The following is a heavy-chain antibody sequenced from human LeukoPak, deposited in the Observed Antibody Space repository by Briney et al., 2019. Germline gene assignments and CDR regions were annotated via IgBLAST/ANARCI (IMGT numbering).Heavy chain of an antibody. D-gene: IGHD6-13*01. CDR2: IYYSGST. V-gene: IGHV4-39*01. J-gene: IGHJ5*02. CDR1: GGSISSSSYY. Sequence: SETLSLTCTVSGGSISSSSYYWGWIRQPPGKGLEWIGRIYYSGSTYYNPSLKSRVTVSVDTSKNQFSLKLGSVTAADTAVYYCAGQTSSLNWFDPWGQGTLVTVSS. CDR3: AGQTSSLNWFDP.